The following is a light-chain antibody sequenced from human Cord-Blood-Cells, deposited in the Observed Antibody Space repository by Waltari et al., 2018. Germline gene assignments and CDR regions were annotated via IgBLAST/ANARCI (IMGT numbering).Light chain of an antibody. J-gene: IGKJ2*03. Sequence: DIQMTQSPFSLSASVGDRVTITCRASQSISSYLNWYQQKPGKAPKLLIYAASSLQSGVPSRFSGSGSGTDFTLTISSLQPEDFATYYCQQSYSTPYSFGLGTKLEIK. CDR1: QSISSY. CDR3: QQSYSTPYS. V-gene: IGKV1-39*01. CDR2: AAS.